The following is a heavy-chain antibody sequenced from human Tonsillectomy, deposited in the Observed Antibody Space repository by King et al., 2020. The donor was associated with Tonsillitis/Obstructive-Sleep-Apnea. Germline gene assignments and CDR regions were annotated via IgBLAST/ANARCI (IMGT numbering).Heavy chain of an antibody. D-gene: IGHD2-21*02. J-gene: IGHJ2*01. CDR3: ARFSGAYCGVDCYSDHYWYFDL. Sequence: QLVQSGAEVKKPGESLRISCKGSGYSFTSYWISWVRQMPGKGLEWMGRIDPSDSYTNYSPSFQGQVTISADKSITTAYLQWSSLKASDTAMYYCARFSGAYCGVDCYSDHYWYFDLWGRGTLVTVSS. CDR2: IDPSDSYT. V-gene: IGHV5-10-1*03. CDR1: GYSFTSYW.